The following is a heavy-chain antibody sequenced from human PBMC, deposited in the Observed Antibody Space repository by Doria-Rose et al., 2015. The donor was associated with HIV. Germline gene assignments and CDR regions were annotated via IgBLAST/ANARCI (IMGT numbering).Heavy chain of an antibody. D-gene: IGHD1-1*01. V-gene: IGHV4-34*01. CDR1: GGSFSGYY. CDR2: INHSGST. Sequence: QVQLQQWDAGLVKPSETLSLTCAVFGGSFSGYYWSWIRQPPGKGLEWIGEINHSGSTNYKTSLKSRVTISLDTSKNLFSRRLISVTAADTAVYYCARGLLRGGWNDVDYYYGMDVWGQGTTVTVSS. J-gene: IGHJ6*02. CDR3: ARGLLRGGWNDVDYYYGMDV.